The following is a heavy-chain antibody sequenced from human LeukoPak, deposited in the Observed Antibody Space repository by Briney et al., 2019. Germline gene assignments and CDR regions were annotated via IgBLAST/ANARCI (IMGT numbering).Heavy chain of an antibody. V-gene: IGHV4-59*01. CDR3: ARVAGGLSPFDY. CDR2: IYYSGST. D-gene: IGHD3-16*02. CDR1: GGSISSYY. J-gene: IGHJ4*02. Sequence: SETLSLTCTVSGGSISSYYWSWIRQPPGKGLEWIGYIYYSGSTNYNPSLKSRVTISVDTSKNQFSLKLSSVTAADPAVYYCARVAGGLSPFDYWGRGTLVTVSS.